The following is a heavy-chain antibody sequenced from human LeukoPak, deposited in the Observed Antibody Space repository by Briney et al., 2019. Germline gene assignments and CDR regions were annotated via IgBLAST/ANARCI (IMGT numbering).Heavy chain of an antibody. Sequence: PSQTLSLTCTVSGGCISSVGEFGSWIRQHPGKVLEGIGSIYYSGSTYYNPSLKRRVTISVNTSKNQFSLKLSSVTAADTAVYYCARVGRDSSGHPVDYWGQGTLVTVSS. J-gene: IGHJ4*02. D-gene: IGHD3-22*01. V-gene: IGHV4-31*03. CDR1: GGCISSVGEF. CDR3: ARVGRDSSGHPVDY. CDR2: IYYSGST.